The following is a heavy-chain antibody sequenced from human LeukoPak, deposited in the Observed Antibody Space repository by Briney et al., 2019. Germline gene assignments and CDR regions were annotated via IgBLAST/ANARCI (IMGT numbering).Heavy chain of an antibody. CDR2: INSDGSST. CDR3: ARTGIAARPTVWFDP. V-gene: IGHV3-74*01. Sequence: GGSLRLSCAASGFTFSSYWMHWVRQAPGKGLVWVSHINSDGSSTNYADSVKGRFTISRDNAKNTLYLQMNSLRAEDTAVYYCARTGIAARPTVWFDPWGQGTLVTVSS. CDR1: GFTFSSYW. D-gene: IGHD6-6*01. J-gene: IGHJ5*02.